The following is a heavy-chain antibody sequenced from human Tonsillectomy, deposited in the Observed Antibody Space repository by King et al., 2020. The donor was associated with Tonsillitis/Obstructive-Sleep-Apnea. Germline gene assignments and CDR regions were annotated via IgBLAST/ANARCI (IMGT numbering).Heavy chain of an antibody. CDR2: INHSGST. D-gene: IGHD5-24*01. CDR1: GGSFSGYY. CDR3: ARGRGDGYNWIDPRFDY. J-gene: IGHJ4*02. V-gene: IGHV4-34*01. Sequence: VQLQQWGAGLLKPSETLSLTCAVYGGSFSGYYCSWICQPPGKGLEWIGEINHSGSTNYNPSLKSRVTISVDTSKNKFSLKLSSVTAADTAVYYCARGRGDGYNWIDPRFDYWGPGTLVTVSS.